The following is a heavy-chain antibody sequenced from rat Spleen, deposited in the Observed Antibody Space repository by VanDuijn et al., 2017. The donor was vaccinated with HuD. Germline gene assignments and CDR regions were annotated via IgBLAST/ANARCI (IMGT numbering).Heavy chain of an antibody. V-gene: IGHV2S12*01. D-gene: IGHD1-11*01. CDR3: TRDASNYGGYPYVMDA. Sequence: QVQLKGSGPGLVQPSQTLSLTCTVSGFSLTSNGVSWVRQPPGKGLEWIAAISSGGSTYYNSALKSRLSISRDTSKSQVFLKMNSLQTEDTAIYFCTRDASNYGGYPYVMDAWGQGASVTVSS. CDR2: ISSGGST. CDR1: GFSLTSNG. J-gene: IGHJ4*01.